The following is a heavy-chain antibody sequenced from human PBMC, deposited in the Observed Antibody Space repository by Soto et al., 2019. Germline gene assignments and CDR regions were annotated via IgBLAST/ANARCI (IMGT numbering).Heavy chain of an antibody. CDR3: ARESAAALDY. J-gene: IGHJ4*02. CDR2: INQSGST. CDR1: GGSFSGYY. V-gene: IGHV4-34*01. D-gene: IGHD6-13*01. Sequence: PSETLSLTCAVYGGSFSGYYWSWIRQPPGKGLEWIGEINQSGSTNYNPSLKSRVTISVDTSKNQFSLKLSSVTAADTAVYYCARESAAALDYWGQGTLVTVSS.